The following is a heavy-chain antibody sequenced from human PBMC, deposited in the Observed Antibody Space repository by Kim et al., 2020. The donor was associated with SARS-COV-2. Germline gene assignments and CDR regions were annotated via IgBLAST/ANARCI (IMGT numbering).Heavy chain of an antibody. J-gene: IGHJ3*02. D-gene: IGHD1-7*01. V-gene: IGHV3-21*01. CDR3: ARAQLHRWVAAFDAFDI. CDR1: GFTFSSYS. Sequence: GGSRRLSCAASGFTFSSYSMNWVRQAPGKGLEWVSSISSSSSYIYYADSVKGRFTISRDKAKNSLYLQMNSLRAEDTAVYYCARAQLHRWVAAFDAFDIWGQGTMVTVSS. CDR2: ISSSSSYI.